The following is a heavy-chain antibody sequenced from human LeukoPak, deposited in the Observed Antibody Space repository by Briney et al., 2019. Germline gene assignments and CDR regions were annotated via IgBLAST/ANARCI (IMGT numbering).Heavy chain of an antibody. V-gene: IGHV3-48*03. CDR2: ISSSGSTI. D-gene: IGHD5-12*01. J-gene: IGHJ3*02. CDR1: GFTFSSYE. Sequence: PGGSLRLSCAASGFTFSSYEMNWVRQAPGKGLEWVSNISSSGSTIYYADSVKGRFTISRDNAKNSLYLQMNSLRAEDTAVYYCARDRSPIVATTDAFDIWGQGTMVTVSS. CDR3: ARDRSPIVATTDAFDI.